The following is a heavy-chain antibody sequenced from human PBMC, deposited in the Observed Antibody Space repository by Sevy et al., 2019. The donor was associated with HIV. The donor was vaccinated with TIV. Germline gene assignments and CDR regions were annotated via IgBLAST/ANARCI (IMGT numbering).Heavy chain of an antibody. V-gene: IGHV4-61*01. D-gene: IGHD3-22*01. J-gene: IGHJ4*02. CDR2: IYYSGNT. CDR3: AREINYYDSNAYLYYFDY. Sequence: SETLSLTCTVSGGSVNSGSYYWSWIRQPPGKGLEGIGYIYYSGNTNYNPSLKTRVTITVDTSKNKFSLRLSSVTAADTDVYYCAREINYYDSNAYLYYFDYWGQGTLVTVSS. CDR1: GGSVNSGSYY.